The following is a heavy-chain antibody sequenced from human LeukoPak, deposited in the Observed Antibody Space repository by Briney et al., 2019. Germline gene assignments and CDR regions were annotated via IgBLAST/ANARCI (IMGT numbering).Heavy chain of an antibody. CDR2: IYSGGST. CDR3: AKSGYNRFDY. Sequence: GGSLRLSCAASGFTFSSYNMNWVRQAPGKGLEWVSVIYSGGSTYYADSVKGRFTISRDNSKNTLYLQMNSLRAEDTAVYYCAKSGYNRFDYWGQGTLVTVSS. CDR1: GFTFSSYN. J-gene: IGHJ4*02. D-gene: IGHD5-24*01. V-gene: IGHV3-66*01.